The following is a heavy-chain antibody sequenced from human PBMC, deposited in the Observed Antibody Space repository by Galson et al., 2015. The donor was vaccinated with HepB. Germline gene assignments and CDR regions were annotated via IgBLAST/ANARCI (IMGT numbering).Heavy chain of an antibody. CDR3: ARRCCSSSSCSGAHFFYYGLDV. V-gene: IGHV5-10-1*01. CDR1: GYTFTNYW. Sequence: QSGAEVKNPGESLRISCEGSGYTFTNYWITWVRRVPGKGLEWLGRIDPSDSYSNYNPSYEGHVTISVDTSVATAYLQWSSLTASDSAVYYCARRCCSSSSCSGAHFFYYGLDVWGQGTTVTVSS. J-gene: IGHJ6*02. CDR2: IDPSDSYS. D-gene: IGHD2-2*01.